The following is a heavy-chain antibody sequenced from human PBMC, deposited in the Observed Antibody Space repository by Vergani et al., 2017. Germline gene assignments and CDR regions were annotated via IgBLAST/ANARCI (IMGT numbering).Heavy chain of an antibody. V-gene: IGHV7-4-1*02. CDR2: INTNTGNP. Sequence: QVQLVQSGSELKKPGASVKVSCKASGYTFTSYAMNWVRQAPGQGLEWMGWINTNTGNPTYAQGFTGRFVFSLDTSVSTAYLQISSLMAEDTAVYYCASGLRYVDWLSLDYYGMDVWGQGTTVTVSS. D-gene: IGHD3-9*01. CDR1: GYTFTSYA. J-gene: IGHJ6*02. CDR3: ASGLRYVDWLSLDYYGMDV.